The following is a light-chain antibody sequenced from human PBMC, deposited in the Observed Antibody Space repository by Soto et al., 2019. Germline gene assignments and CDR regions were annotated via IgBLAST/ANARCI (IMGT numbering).Light chain of an antibody. CDR1: SSDVGNYNL. CDR3: CSYTSDASSATYV. Sequence: QSALTQPASVSGSPGQSITISCTGSSSDVGNYNLVSWYQQHPGKAPKLMIYEVSKRPSGASNRFSGSKSGNTASLTISGHQDDDEADYYCCSYTSDASSATYVFGTGTKVTVL. CDR2: EVS. J-gene: IGLJ1*01. V-gene: IGLV2-23*02.